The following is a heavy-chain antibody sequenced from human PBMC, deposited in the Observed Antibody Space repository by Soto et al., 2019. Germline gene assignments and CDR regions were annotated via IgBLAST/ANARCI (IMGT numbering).Heavy chain of an antibody. J-gene: IGHJ5*02. V-gene: IGHV3-21*01. CDR2: ISSSSSYI. CDR3: AREVKEYCSGGSCYFGNWFDP. Sequence: EVQLVESGGGLVKPGGSLRLSCAASGFTFSSYSMNWVRQAPGKGLEWVSSISSSSSYIYYADSVKGRFTISRANAKNSLYLQMNSLRAEDTAVYYCAREVKEYCSGGSCYFGNWFDPWGQGTLVTVSS. CDR1: GFTFSSYS. D-gene: IGHD2-15*01.